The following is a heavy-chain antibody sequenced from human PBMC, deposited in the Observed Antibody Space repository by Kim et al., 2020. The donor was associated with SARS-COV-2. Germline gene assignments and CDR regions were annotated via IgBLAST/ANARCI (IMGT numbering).Heavy chain of an antibody. Sequence: QGRVTITRDTSASTAYMELSSLRSEDTAVYYCARESLYYDSSGYFSGMDVWGQGTTVTVSS. J-gene: IGHJ6*02. V-gene: IGHV1-3*01. CDR3: ARESLYYDSSGYFSGMDV. D-gene: IGHD3-22*01.